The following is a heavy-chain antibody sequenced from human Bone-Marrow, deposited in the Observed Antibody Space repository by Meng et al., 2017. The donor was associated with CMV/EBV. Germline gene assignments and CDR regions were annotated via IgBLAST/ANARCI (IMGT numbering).Heavy chain of an antibody. CDR3: ARGAYCSESSCYTSLFDF. Sequence: GESLKISCAASGFTFSTYSMNWVRQAPGKGLEWVSYISAGSSIIYYADSVKGRFTVSRDNVKNSLYLQMNSLRAEDTAIYYCARGAYCSESSCYTSLFDFWGQGTLVTVSS. CDR2: ISAGSSII. V-gene: IGHV3-48*04. J-gene: IGHJ4*02. D-gene: IGHD2-2*02. CDR1: GFTFSTYS.